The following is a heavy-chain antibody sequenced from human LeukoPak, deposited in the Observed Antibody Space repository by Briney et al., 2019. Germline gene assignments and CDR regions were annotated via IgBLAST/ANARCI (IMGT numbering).Heavy chain of an antibody. CDR2: IKTDGSRT. CDR1: GFTFSGYW. CDR3: AREGQWLGIDY. J-gene: IGHJ4*02. V-gene: IGHV3-74*01. Sequence: PGGSLRLSCAASGFTFSGYWMHWVRQAPGKGLVWVSRIKTDGSRTGYADSVKGRFTISRDNAKNTLYLQMNSLRAEDTAVYYCAREGQWLGIDYWGQGNLVTVSS. D-gene: IGHD6-19*01.